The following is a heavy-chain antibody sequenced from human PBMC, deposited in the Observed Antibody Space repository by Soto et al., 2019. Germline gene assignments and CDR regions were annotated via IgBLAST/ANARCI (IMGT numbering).Heavy chain of an antibody. CDR3: AREGPAPYYYYGMDV. Sequence: QVQLVQSGGEVKKPGASVKVSCKTSGYSFTTYGISWVRQAPGQGLEWMGWISGYNGNTHYAQKLQGRVSMTTDTATSTAYMDLRSLRSDDTAVYYCAREGPAPYYYYGMDVWGQGTTVTVSS. J-gene: IGHJ6*02. CDR2: ISGYNGNT. V-gene: IGHV1-18*01. CDR1: GYSFTTYG.